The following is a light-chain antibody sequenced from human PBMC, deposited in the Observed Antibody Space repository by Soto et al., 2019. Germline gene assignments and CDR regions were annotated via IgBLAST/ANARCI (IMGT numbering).Light chain of an antibody. CDR1: PGISNY. J-gene: IGKJ4*02. V-gene: IGKV1-39*01. CDR2: SAS. CDR3: QQSFSSPLT. Sequence: DIQMTQSPSSLPESIGDRVTITCRGSPGISNYLTCYQQKPGRAPELLVFSASSLHSGVPSRFGGSGSGTHFALSIASLHPDDFAVYYCQQSFSSPLTFGGGTKVEI.